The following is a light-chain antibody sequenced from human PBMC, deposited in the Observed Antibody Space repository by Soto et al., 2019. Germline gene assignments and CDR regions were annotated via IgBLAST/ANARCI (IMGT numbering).Light chain of an antibody. V-gene: IGLV1-40*01. CDR3: QSYDSSLSGYV. J-gene: IGLJ1*01. Sequence: QSVLTQPPSVSGAPGQRVTSSCTGSSSNIGAGYDVHWYQQLPGTAPKLLIYVNSNRPSGVPGRFSGSKSGTSASLAITGLQAEDEADYYCQSYDSSLSGYVFGTGTKLTVL. CDR2: VNS. CDR1: SSNIGAGYD.